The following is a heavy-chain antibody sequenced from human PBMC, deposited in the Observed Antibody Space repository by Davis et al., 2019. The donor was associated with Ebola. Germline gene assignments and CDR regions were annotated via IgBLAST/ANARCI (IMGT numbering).Heavy chain of an antibody. V-gene: IGHV4-59*01. CDR3: ARDAVVSRGELDF. CDR2: IYYTGST. Sequence: SETLSLTCTVSGGSISSYYWSWIRQPPGKGLEWIGYIYYTGSTNYNRPLESRVTIAVDTSKNQLSLKLRSVTAADTAVYYCARDAVVSRGELDFWGQGTLVTVSS. D-gene: IGHD3-10*01. J-gene: IGHJ4*02. CDR1: GGSISSYY.